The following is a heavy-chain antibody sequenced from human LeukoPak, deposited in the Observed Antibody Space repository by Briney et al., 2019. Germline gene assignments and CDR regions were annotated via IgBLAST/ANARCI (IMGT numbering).Heavy chain of an antibody. D-gene: IGHD3-22*01. V-gene: IGHV3-21*01. CDR2: ISSSSYI. J-gene: IGHJ4*02. CDR1: GFTFSSYS. CDR3: ASGGNYYDSSGYYFEEYYFDY. Sequence: GGSQRLSCAASGFTFSSYSMNWVRQAPGKGLEWVSSISSSSYIYYADSVKGRFTISRDNAKNSLYLQMNSLRAEDTAVYYCASGGNYYDSSGYYFEEYYFDYWGQGTLVTVSS.